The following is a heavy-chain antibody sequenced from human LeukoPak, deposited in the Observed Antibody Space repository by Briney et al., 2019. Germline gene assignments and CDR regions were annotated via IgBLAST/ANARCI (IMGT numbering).Heavy chain of an antibody. Sequence: QPGGSLRLSCAASGFTFSSYAMSWVRQAPGKGLEWVSAISSSGGSTYYADSVKGRFTISRDNSKNTLYLQMNSLRAEDTAVYYCAKGHFNYYYYYMDVWGKGTTVTISS. CDR2: ISSSGGST. D-gene: IGHD2/OR15-2a*01. V-gene: IGHV3-23*01. CDR1: GFTFSSYA. CDR3: AKGHFNYYYYYMDV. J-gene: IGHJ6*03.